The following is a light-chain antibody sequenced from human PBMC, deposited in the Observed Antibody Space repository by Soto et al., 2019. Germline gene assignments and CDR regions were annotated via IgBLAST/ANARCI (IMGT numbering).Light chain of an antibody. CDR2: GSS. Sequence: LPQRPGTLSLSPGDRATLYCRASQSVSSSNLAWYLQKGGQSPRLLIDGSSSRATGIPDRFSGSGSGPDFTLTISRLEPEDFAVYFCQHYGSSPWTFGQGTKADIK. J-gene: IGKJ1*01. CDR1: QSVSSSN. V-gene: IGKV3-20*01. CDR3: QHYGSSPWT.